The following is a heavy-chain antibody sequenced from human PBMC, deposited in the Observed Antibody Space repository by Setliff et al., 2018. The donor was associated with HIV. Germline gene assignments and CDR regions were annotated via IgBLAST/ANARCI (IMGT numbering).Heavy chain of an antibody. CDR1: GYTFTAYY. CDR3: ATSSRIYYYSYMDV. Sequence: ASVKVSCKSSGYTFTAYYIHWVRQARGQGLEWMGWINPDSGATKYAEKFEGRVSLTRDTSINTVYMEPRSLRSDDTAVYYCATSSRIYYYSYMDVWGKGTTVTVS. D-gene: IGHD2-2*01. J-gene: IGHJ6*03. CDR2: INPDSGAT. V-gene: IGHV1-2*02.